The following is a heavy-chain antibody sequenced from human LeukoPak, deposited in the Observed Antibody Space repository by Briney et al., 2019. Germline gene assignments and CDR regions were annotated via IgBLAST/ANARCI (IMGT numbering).Heavy chain of an antibody. Sequence: GASVKVSCKASGGTFSSYAISWVRQAPGQGLEWMGGIIPIFGTANYAQKFQGRVTITADESTSTAYMELSSLRSEDTAVYYCARDYYDSSGRYFIQAGPFDYWGQGTLVTVSS. CDR1: GGTFSSYA. CDR2: IIPIFGTA. J-gene: IGHJ4*02. V-gene: IGHV1-69*13. D-gene: IGHD3-22*01. CDR3: ARDYYDSSGRYFIQAGPFDY.